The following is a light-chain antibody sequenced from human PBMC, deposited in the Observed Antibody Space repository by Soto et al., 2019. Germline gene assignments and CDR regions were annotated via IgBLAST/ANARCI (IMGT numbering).Light chain of an antibody. CDR3: GTWDSSLGYV. Sequence: QAVVTQPPSVSAAPGQKVTISCSGSSSNIGNNYVSWYQQLPGTAPKLLIYENNKRPSGIPDRFSGSKSGTSATLGITGLQTGDEADYYCGTWDSSLGYVFGTGTKVTVL. CDR2: ENN. J-gene: IGLJ1*01. CDR1: SSNIGNNY. V-gene: IGLV1-51*02.